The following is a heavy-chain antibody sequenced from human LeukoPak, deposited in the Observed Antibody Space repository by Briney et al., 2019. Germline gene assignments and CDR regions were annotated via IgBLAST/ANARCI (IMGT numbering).Heavy chain of an antibody. CDR2: INWNGGST. J-gene: IGHJ4*02. CDR3: ARLRGVGATRGGFDY. V-gene: IGHV3-20*04. D-gene: IGHD1-26*01. Sequence: GGSLRLSCADSGFTFDDYGMSWVRQAPGKGLEWVSGINWNGGSTGYADSVKGRFTISRDNAKNSLYLQMNSLRVEDTALYYCARLRGVGATRGGFDYWGQGTLVTVSS. CDR1: GFTFDDYG.